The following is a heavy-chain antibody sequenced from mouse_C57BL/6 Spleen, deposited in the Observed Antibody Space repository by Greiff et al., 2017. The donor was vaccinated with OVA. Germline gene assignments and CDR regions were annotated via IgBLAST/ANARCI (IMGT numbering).Heavy chain of an antibody. CDR3: ARDGDYGD. D-gene: IGHD2-13*01. CDR2: INPSSGYT. V-gene: IGHV1-7*01. CDR1: GYTFTSYW. Sequence: QVQLKESGAELAKPGASVKLSCKASGYTFTSYWMHWVKQRPGQGLEWIGYINPSSGYTKYNQKFKDKAALTADKSSSTAYLQLSSLPYEYSAVYDCARDGDYGDWGQGTTLTDSS. J-gene: IGHJ2*01.